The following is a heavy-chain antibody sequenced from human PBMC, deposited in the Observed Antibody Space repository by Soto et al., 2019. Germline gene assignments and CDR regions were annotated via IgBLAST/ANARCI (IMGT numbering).Heavy chain of an antibody. Sequence: QVQLQESGPGLVKPSGTLSLTCAVSGGSISSSNWWSWVRQPPGKGLEWIGEIYHSGSTNYNPSLKRRVTGSVDKSKNQFSRKLSSVTAADTAVYYCAREDGGSCLDYWGQGTLVTVSS. D-gene: IGHD2-15*01. CDR2: IYHSGST. CDR1: GGSISSSNW. J-gene: IGHJ4*02. CDR3: AREDGGSCLDY. V-gene: IGHV4-4*02.